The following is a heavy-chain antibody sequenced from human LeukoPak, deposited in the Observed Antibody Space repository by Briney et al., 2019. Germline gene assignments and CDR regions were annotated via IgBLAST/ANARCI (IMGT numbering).Heavy chain of an antibody. J-gene: IGHJ5*02. CDR1: GYTFTGYY. CDR3: ASIIAAPNWFDP. CDR2: INPNSGGT. D-gene: IGHD6-6*01. Sequence: ASVKVSCKASGYTFTGYYMHWVRQAPGQGLEWVGWINPNSGGTNYAQKFQGRVTMTTDTSISTAYMELSRLRSDDTAVYYCASIIAAPNWFDPWGQGTLVTVSS. V-gene: IGHV1-2*02.